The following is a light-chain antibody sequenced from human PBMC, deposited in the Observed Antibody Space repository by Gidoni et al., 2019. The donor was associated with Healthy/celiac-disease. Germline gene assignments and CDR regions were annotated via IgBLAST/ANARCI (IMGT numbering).Light chain of an antibody. CDR2: DVS. J-gene: IGLJ2*01. V-gene: IGLV2-14*01. Sequence: QSALTQPASVSGSPGQSITISCTGTSSDVGGYNYVSWYQQHPGKAPKIMIYDVSNRPSGVSNRFSGSKSGNTASLTIYGLQAEDEADYYCSSYTSSSTSVFGGGTKLTVL. CDR3: SSYTSSSTSV. CDR1: SSDVGGYNY.